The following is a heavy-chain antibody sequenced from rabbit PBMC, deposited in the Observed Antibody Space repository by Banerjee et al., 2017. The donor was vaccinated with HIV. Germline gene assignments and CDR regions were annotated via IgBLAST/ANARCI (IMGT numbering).Heavy chain of an antibody. CDR2: IDTGSSGST. D-gene: IGHD1-1*01. V-gene: IGHV1S40*01. CDR1: GFSFSSGYD. J-gene: IGHJ6*01. CDR3: ARDGGSSGAFGL. Sequence: QSLEESGGDLVKPGASLTLTCKASGFSFSSGYDMCWVRQAPGKGLEWIACIDTGSSGSTQYANWAKGRFTISKTSSTTVTLQMTSLTAADTATYFCARDGGSSGAFGLWGPGTLVTVS.